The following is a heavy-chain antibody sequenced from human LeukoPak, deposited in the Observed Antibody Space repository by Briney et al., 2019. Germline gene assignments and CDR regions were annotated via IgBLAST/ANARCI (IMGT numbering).Heavy chain of an antibody. Sequence: ASVKVSCKASGYTFSSYGISWVRQAPGQGLEWMGWISPYNGNTNYAQKLQGRVTMTTDTSTSTAYMELRSLGSDDTAVYYCARDRGTYYDFWSGPGAFDIWGQGTMVTVSS. J-gene: IGHJ3*02. CDR2: ISPYNGNT. CDR3: ARDRGTYYDFWSGPGAFDI. D-gene: IGHD3-3*01. V-gene: IGHV1-18*01. CDR1: GYTFSSYG.